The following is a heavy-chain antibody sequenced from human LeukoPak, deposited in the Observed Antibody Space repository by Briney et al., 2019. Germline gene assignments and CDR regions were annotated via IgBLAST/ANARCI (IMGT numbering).Heavy chain of an antibody. CDR2: INPNSGGT. J-gene: IGHJ5*02. CDR3: ARGASGVYTVTTSWFDP. V-gene: IGHV1-2*02. CDR1: GYTFTGYY. Sequence: ATVKVSCKASGYTFTGYYMHWVRQAPGQGLEWMGWINPNSGGTNYAQKFQGRVTMTRDTSISTAYMELSRLRSDDTAVYYCARGASGVYTVTTSWFDPWGQGTLVTVSS. D-gene: IGHD4-17*01.